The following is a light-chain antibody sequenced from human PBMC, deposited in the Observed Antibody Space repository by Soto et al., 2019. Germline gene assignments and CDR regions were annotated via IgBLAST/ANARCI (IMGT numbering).Light chain of an antibody. Sequence: QSALTQPASGSGSPGQSSTISRVGTSGVTGDYNYVSWYQQHPGKVPKVIIYDVSNRPSGVSYRFSGTTSGNTASLTVSGLQAEDEADYYCCSYTRSGTLIFGTGTKVTVL. CDR3: CSYTRSGTLI. V-gene: IGLV2-14*01. CDR2: DVS. CDR1: SGVTGDYNY. J-gene: IGLJ1*01.